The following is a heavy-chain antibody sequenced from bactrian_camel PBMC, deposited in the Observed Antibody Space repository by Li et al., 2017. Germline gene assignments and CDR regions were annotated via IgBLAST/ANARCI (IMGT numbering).Heavy chain of an antibody. J-gene: IGHJ6*01. CDR1: GFTFSSYD. V-gene: IGHV3S40*01. Sequence: VQLVESGGAAVQPVGSLTLSCVTSGFTFSSYDMTWVRQGPGKGLEWVSAINSEGGSTYYADSVKGRFTISRDNAKNTVYLQMNSLKLEDTGLYYCATGAVGGSWYVYLGELGYWGQGTQVTVS. CDR3: ATGAVGGSWYVYLGELGY. CDR2: INSEGGST. D-gene: IGHD6*01.